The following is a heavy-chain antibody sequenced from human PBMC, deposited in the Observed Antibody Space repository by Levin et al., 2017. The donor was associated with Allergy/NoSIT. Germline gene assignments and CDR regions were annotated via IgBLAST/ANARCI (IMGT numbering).Heavy chain of an antibody. Sequence: SGGSLRLSCAASGFTFSSYVFYWVCQAPGKGLEWVAAISSDGSNKYYADSVKGRFTISRDNSKDTLSLQMNSLGPEDTAVYYCAREGYSSGVAGAFDHWGQGTLVTVSS. CDR2: ISSDGSNK. D-gene: IGHD6-19*01. V-gene: IGHV3-30-3*01. CDR1: GFTFSSYV. CDR3: AREGYSSGVAGAFDH. J-gene: IGHJ4*02.